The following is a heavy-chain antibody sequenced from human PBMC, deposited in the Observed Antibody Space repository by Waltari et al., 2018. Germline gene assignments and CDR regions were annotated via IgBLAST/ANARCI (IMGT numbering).Heavy chain of an antibody. Sequence: QVQLQESGPGLVKPSETLSLTCAVSGYSISSGYYWGWIRQPPGKGLEWIGSIYHSGSTYYNPSLKSRVTISVDTSKNQFSLKLSSVTAADTAVYYCARLGLGYCSGGSCYSYYFDYWGQGTLVTVSS. CDR1: GYSISSGYY. J-gene: IGHJ4*02. D-gene: IGHD2-15*01. V-gene: IGHV4-38-2*01. CDR2: IYHSGST. CDR3: ARLGLGYCSGGSCYSYYFDY.